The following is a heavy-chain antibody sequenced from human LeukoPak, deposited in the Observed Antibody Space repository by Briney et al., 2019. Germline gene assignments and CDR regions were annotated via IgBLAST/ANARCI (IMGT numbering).Heavy chain of an antibody. V-gene: IGHV3-66*01. CDR3: AKGRGAV. Sequence: PGGSLRLSCAASGFTVSIDFMGWVRQTPGGGLQWLSLISAGGSTYYADSVKGRFIISRDTSKNALYLQMNSLRVEDTAVYYCAKGRGAVWGQGTTVTVSS. CDR1: GFTVSIDF. J-gene: IGHJ6*02. D-gene: IGHD3-10*01. CDR2: ISAGGST.